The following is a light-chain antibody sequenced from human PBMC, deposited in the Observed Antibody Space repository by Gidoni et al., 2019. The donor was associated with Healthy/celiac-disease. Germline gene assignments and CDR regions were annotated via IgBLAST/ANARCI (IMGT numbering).Light chain of an antibody. CDR3: SSYTSSSTE. Sequence: QSALTPPASASGSPGQSITISCTGTSSDVGGYNYVSWYHQNPGKAPKLMIYEVSNRPSGVSNRFSASKSGNTASLTISGLQAEDEADYYCSSYTSSSTEFGGGTKLTVL. CDR2: EVS. J-gene: IGLJ2*01. V-gene: IGLV2-14*01. CDR1: SSDVGGYNY.